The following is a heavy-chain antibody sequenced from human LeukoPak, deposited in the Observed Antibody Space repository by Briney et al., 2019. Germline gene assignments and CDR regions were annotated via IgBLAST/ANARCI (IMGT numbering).Heavy chain of an antibody. Sequence: PSETLSLTCIVSGGSMSSYYWSWIRQPAGKGLEWIGRMYTDGSTNYNPFLNSRVTMSVDTSKKHFSLRLNSVTAADTAVYYCARHGGSYTFDYWGQGTLVTVSS. V-gene: IGHV4-4*07. J-gene: IGHJ4*02. CDR1: GGSMSSYY. CDR2: MYTDGST. D-gene: IGHD1-26*01. CDR3: ARHGGSYTFDY.